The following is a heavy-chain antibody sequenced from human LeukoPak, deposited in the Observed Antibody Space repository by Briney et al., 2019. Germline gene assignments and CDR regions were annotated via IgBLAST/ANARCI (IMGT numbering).Heavy chain of an antibody. J-gene: IGHJ6*02. Sequence: GGSLRLSCVASGFPFSSYWMTWVRQAPGKGLEWVANIKQDGSKKSYVDSVKGRFTISRDNAKNSLYLQMNSPRAEDTAVYYCARDRVYYGMDVWGQGTTVTVSS. CDR2: IKQDGSKK. CDR3: ARDRVYYGMDV. D-gene: IGHD3-10*01. CDR1: GFPFSSYW. V-gene: IGHV3-7*03.